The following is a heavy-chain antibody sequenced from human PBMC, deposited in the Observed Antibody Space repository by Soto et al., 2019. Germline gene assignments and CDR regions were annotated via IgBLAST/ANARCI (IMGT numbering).Heavy chain of an antibody. CDR2: IYYSGST. Sequence: QLQLQESGPGLVKPSETLSLTCAVSGGSISSSSYYWGWIRQPPGKGLEWIGSIYYSGSTYYTLSLQSRVAISVDTSKNQFSLKLNSVTAADTAVYYCARRTVNIRTFYSGLKTHCFDYWGQGTLVTVSS. V-gene: IGHV4-39*01. J-gene: IGHJ4*02. CDR1: GGSISSSSYY. D-gene: IGHD6-19*01. CDR3: ARRTVNIRTFYSGLKTHCFDY.